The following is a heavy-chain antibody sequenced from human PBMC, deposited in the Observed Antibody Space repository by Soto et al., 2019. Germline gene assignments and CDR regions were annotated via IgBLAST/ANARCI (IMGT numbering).Heavy chain of an antibody. Sequence: PLEILSLTCTVSGGSIISSSYYWGWIRQPPGKGLEWIGSIYYSGSTYYNPSLKSRVTISVDTSKNQFSLKLSSVTAADTAVYYCARHPPMVRRFLEWLEGYYYYGMDVWGQGTTVTVSS. J-gene: IGHJ6*02. CDR3: ARHPPMVRRFLEWLEGYYYYGMDV. CDR1: GGSIISSSYY. D-gene: IGHD3-3*01. CDR2: IYYSGST. V-gene: IGHV4-39*01.